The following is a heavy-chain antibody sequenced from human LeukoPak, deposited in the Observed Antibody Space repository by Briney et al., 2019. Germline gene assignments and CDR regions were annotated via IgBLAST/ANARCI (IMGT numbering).Heavy chain of an antibody. CDR2: INIYKGNT. V-gene: IGHV1-18*01. CDR3: ARNSSGWYGYFDL. J-gene: IGHJ2*01. Sequence: ASVKVSCKASGYIFTSHGLSWVRQAPGPGLGWMGWINIYKGNTNYAQKLQGRVTMTTDTSTSTAYMELRSLRSDDTAVSYCARNSSGWYGYFDLWGRGTVVTVSS. CDR1: GYIFTSHG. D-gene: IGHD6-25*01.